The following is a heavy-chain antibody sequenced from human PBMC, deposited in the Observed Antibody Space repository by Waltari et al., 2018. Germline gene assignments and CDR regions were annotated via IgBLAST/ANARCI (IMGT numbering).Heavy chain of an antibody. D-gene: IGHD6-6*01. CDR2: VNPNSGGT. J-gene: IGHJ4*02. V-gene: IGHV1-2*02. CDR3: ARVRAARSPEYDY. CDR1: GYTFTGYY. Sequence: QVQLVQSGAEVKKPGASVKVSCKASGYTFTGYYMHWVRQAPGQGLEWMGWVNPNSGGTNYAQKLQGRVTMTRDTSISTAYMELSRLRSDDTAVYYCARVRAARSPEYDYWGQGTLVTVSS.